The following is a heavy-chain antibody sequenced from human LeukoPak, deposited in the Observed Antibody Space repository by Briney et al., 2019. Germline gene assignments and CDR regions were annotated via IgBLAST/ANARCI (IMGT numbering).Heavy chain of an antibody. Sequence: PGGSLRLSCPASGFTFNKYGMHWVRQAPGKGLEGVAVIWYDGSNKKYVESVKGRLTISRDNSKNTVHLQMSSLRGEDTAVYYCAKDAQGIVGAPVNWFDPWGQGTLVTVSS. V-gene: IGHV3-33*06. J-gene: IGHJ5*02. CDR3: AKDAQGIVGAPVNWFDP. D-gene: IGHD1-26*01. CDR1: GFTFNKYG. CDR2: IWYDGSNK.